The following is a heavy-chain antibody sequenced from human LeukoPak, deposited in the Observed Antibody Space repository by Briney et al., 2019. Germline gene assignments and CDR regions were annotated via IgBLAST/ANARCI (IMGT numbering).Heavy chain of an antibody. Sequence: SQTLSLTCTVPGGSISSGDYYWSWIRQPPGKGLEWIGYIYYSGSTYYNPSLKSRVTISVDTSKNQFSLKLSSVTAADTAVYYCARVSGTGSRDAFDIWGQGTMVTVSS. CDR3: ARVSGTGSRDAFDI. D-gene: IGHD1-26*01. CDR1: GGSISSGDYY. CDR2: IYYSGST. V-gene: IGHV4-30-4*01. J-gene: IGHJ3*02.